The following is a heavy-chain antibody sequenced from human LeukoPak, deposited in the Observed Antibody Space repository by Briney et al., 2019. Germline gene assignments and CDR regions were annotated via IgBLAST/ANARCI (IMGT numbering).Heavy chain of an antibody. CDR1: GFTFSRYW. CDR2: IKQDGSEK. CDR3: ARGLGYSSGWYAPHLDY. V-gene: IGHV3-7*02. Sequence: GGSLRLSCAASGFTFSRYWMSWVRQAPGKGLEWVANIKQDGSEKKYVDSVKGRFTISRDNAKNSLYLQMNSLRAEDTAVYYCARGLGYSSGWYAPHLDYWGQGTLVTVSS. D-gene: IGHD6-19*01. J-gene: IGHJ4*02.